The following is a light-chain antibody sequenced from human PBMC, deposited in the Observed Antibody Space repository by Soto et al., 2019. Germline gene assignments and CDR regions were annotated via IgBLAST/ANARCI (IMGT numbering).Light chain of an antibody. CDR2: AAS. Sequence: DIQMPQSPSSLSASVGDRVTITCRASQSISSYLNWYQQKPGKAPKLLIYAASSLQSGVPSRFSGSGSGTDFTLTISSLQPEDFATYYCQQRKTFGQGTKVEIK. CDR3: QQRKT. V-gene: IGKV1-39*01. J-gene: IGKJ1*01. CDR1: QSISSY.